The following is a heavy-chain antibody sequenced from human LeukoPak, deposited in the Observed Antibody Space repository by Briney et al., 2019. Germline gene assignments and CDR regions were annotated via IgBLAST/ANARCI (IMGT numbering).Heavy chain of an antibody. J-gene: IGHJ4*02. Sequence: VRALRLSCAASGFTFSDYGMHWVRQAPGKGLEWVALISYDGGNKFYADSVRDRFTISRDNSKNTLFLQMHRLRAEDTAIYYCAKRVFAAAQDYFFDYWGPGTLVTVSS. CDR1: GFTFSDYG. CDR3: AKRVFAAAQDYFFDY. CDR2: ISYDGGNK. V-gene: IGHV3-30*18. D-gene: IGHD2-15*01.